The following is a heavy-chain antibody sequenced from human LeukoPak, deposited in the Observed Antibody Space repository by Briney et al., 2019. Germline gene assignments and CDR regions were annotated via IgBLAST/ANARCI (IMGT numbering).Heavy chain of an antibody. J-gene: IGHJ4*02. V-gene: IGHV4-34*01. CDR3: ARGPPTPLRSFYCSGSYYTD. CDR1: GGSFSGYY. D-gene: IGHD3-10*01. Sequence: PSETLSLTCAVSGGSFSGYYWSWIRQPPGKGLEWIGEINHSGSTNYNPSLKSRVTISVDTSKNQFSLKLSSVTAADTAVYYCARGPPTPLRSFYCSGSYYTDWGQGTLVTVSS. CDR2: INHSGST.